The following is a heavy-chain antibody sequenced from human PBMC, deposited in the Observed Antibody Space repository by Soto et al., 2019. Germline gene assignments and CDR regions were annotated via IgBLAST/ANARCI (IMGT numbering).Heavy chain of an antibody. D-gene: IGHD3-22*01. Sequence: QVQLQQSGPGLVKPSETLSLTCTVSGGSISGYYWAWIRQPPGKRLEWIGYIYSSSGNTDYNPSLNGRATLSIDMSKNQVSLRLRAVTAADTAMYYCARDYYDSSESMDVGGQGTTVTVSS. V-gene: IGHV4-59*01. CDR3: ARDYYDSSESMDV. J-gene: IGHJ6*02. CDR1: GGSISGYY. CDR2: IYSSSGNT.